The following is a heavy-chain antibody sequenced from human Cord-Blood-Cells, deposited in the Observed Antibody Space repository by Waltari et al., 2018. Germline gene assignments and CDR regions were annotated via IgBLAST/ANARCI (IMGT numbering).Heavy chain of an antibody. J-gene: IGHJ5*02. D-gene: IGHD3-3*01. CDR2: IDYSGST. Sequence: QLQLQESGPGLVKPSATLYLTCPVSGGSISSSSYYWGGIRQPPGKGLEWIGSIDYSGSTYYNPSLKSRVTISVDTSKNQFSLKLSSVTAADTAVYYCARHVGFAYDFWSGYYWFDPWGQGTLVTVSS. V-gene: IGHV4-39*01. CDR3: ARHVGFAYDFWSGYYWFDP. CDR1: GGSISSSSYY.